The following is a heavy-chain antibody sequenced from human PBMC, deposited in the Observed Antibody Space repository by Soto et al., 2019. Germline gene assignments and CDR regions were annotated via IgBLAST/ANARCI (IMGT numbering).Heavy chain of an antibody. CDR1: GDSMRSGGYY. V-gene: IGHV4-31*03. Sequence: QVQLQESGPGLVKPSQTLSLTCTVSGDSMRSGGYYWSWIRQHPGKGLEWIGYIYYSGSTSYNPSLKSRVTISVDTSKNQFSLKLSSVTAADTAMYYCARDPMGYSGSWYVGYFVNWGQGTPVTVSS. CDR3: ARDPMGYSGSWYVGYFVN. CDR2: IYYSGST. J-gene: IGHJ4*02. D-gene: IGHD1-26*01.